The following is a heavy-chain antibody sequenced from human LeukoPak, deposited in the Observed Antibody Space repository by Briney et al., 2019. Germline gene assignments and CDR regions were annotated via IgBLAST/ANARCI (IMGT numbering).Heavy chain of an antibody. V-gene: IGHV7-4-1*02. CDR3: ARDHRGSCFIY. D-gene: IGHD2-15*01. CDR1: GYTFTGYY. CDR2: INTNTGNP. Sequence: ASVKVSCKASGYTFTGYYMHWVRQAPGQGLEWMGWINTNTGNPTYAQGFTGRFVFSLDTSVSTAYLQISSLKAEDTAVYYCARDHRGSCFIYWGQGTLVTVSS. J-gene: IGHJ4*02.